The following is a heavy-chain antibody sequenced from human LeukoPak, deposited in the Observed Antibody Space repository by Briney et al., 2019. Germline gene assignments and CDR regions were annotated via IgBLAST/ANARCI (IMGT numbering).Heavy chain of an antibody. D-gene: IGHD1-26*01. Sequence: GGSLRLSCAASGFTFSSYWMSWVRQAPGKGLEWVANINQDGSEKSYVDSVKGRFTNSRDNAKNSLYLQMHSLRVEDTAVYYCARESRSGSYSSYWGQGTLVTVSS. CDR1: GFTFSSYW. CDR2: INQDGSEK. V-gene: IGHV3-7*01. J-gene: IGHJ4*02. CDR3: ARESRSGSYSSY.